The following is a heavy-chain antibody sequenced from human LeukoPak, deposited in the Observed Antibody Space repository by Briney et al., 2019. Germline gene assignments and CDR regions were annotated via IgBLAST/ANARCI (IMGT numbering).Heavy chain of an antibody. CDR2: ISAYNGNT. CDR1: GYTFTSYD. J-gene: IGHJ5*02. CDR3: ARDLYSSGNGWFDP. V-gene: IGHV1-18*01. D-gene: IGHD6-19*01. Sequence: GASVKVSCKASGYTFTSYDINWVRQATGQGLEWMGWISAYNGNTNYAQKLLGRVTMTTDTSTSTAYMELRSLRSDDTAVYYCARDLYSSGNGWFDPWGQGTLVTVSS.